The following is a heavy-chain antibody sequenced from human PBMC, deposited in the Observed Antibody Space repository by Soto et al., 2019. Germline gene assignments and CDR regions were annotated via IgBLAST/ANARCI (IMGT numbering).Heavy chain of an antibody. D-gene: IGHD6-13*01. CDR2: IYYSGST. J-gene: IGHJ4*02. CDR3: ARRYGSSFDY. V-gene: IGHV4-59*08. Sequence: QVQLQESGPGLVKPSETLSLTCTVSGGSISSYYWSCIRQPPGKGLEWIGYIYYSGSTNYNPSLKSRVTISVDTSKNQFSLKLSSVTAADTAMYYCARRYGSSFDYWGQGTLVTVSS. CDR1: GGSISSYY.